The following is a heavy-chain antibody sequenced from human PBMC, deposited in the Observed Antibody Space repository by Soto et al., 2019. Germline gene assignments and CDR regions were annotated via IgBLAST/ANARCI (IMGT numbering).Heavy chain of an antibody. Sequence: GESLKISCKGSGYRFTNYWIGWVRQMPGKGLEWMGIIYPGDSDTRYSPSFQGQVTISADKSISTAYLQWSSLKASDTAMYYCARGYCSSTSCSYYYYGMDVWGQGTTVTVSS. D-gene: IGHD2-2*01. CDR2: IYPGDSDT. J-gene: IGHJ6*02. V-gene: IGHV5-51*01. CDR1: GYRFTNYW. CDR3: ARGYCSSTSCSYYYYGMDV.